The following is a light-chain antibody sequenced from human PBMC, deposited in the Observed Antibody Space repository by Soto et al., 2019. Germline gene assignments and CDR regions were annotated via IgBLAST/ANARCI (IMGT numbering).Light chain of an antibody. CDR3: SSYTSRYTLV. J-gene: IGLJ2*01. CDR2: DVS. CDR1: SSDVGGYNY. Sequence: QSALTQPASVSGSPGQSITISCTGTSSDVGGYNYVPWYQQHPGKAPKLMIYDVSNRPSGVSNRFSGSKSGNTASLTISGLQAEDEADYYCSSYTSRYTLVFGGGTKLTVL. V-gene: IGLV2-14*01.